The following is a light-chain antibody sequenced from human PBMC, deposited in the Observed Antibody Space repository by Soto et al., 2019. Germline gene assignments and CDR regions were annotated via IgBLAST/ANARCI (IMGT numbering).Light chain of an antibody. Sequence: QSVLAQPPSASGTPGQRVIISCSGSISNIGNNGVNWYKQLRSPAPGAAPELIIYFNDQRPSGVPDRLSGSKSGTSASLAISGLQSEDEADYYCAAWDDSLNGVVFGGGTKLTVL. CDR3: AAWDDSLNGVV. CDR2: FND. J-gene: IGLJ2*01. V-gene: IGLV1-44*01. CDR1: ISNIGNNG.